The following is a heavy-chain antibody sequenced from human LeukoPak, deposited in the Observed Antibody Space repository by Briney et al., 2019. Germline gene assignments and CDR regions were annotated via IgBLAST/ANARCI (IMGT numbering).Heavy chain of an antibody. J-gene: IGHJ4*02. V-gene: IGHV3-66*02. D-gene: IGHD1-26*01. Sequence: PGGSLRLSCAASGFTFSSYAMSWVRQAPGKGLEWVSVIYSGGSTYYADSVKGRFTISRDNSKNTLYLQMNSLRAEDTAVYYCARDAGQWELLAPDYWGQGTLVTVSS. CDR2: IYSGGST. CDR1: GFTFSSYA. CDR3: ARDAGQWELLAPDY.